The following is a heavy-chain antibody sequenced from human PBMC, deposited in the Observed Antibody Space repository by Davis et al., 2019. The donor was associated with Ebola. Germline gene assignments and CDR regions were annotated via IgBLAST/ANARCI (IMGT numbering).Heavy chain of an antibody. CDR2: INHSGST. CDR1: GGSISSGSYY. Sequence: PGGSLRLSCTVSGGSISSGSYYRSWIRQPPGKGLEWIGEINHSGSTNYNPSLKSRVTISVDTSKNQFSLKLSSVTAADTAVYYCARGLRNSVVVPAAIRTRYYYYYMDVWGKGTTVTVSS. V-gene: IGHV4-39*07. J-gene: IGHJ6*03. CDR3: ARGLRNSVVVPAAIRTRYYYYYMDV. D-gene: IGHD2-2*02.